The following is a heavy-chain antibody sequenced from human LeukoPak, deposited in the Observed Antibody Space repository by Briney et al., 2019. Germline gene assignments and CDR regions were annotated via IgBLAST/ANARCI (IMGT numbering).Heavy chain of an antibody. Sequence: SETLSLSCTASGGSISSYYLSWIRQPPGKGLEWIGYIYYSGSTNYNPSLKSRVTISVDTSKNQFSLKLSSVTAADTAVYYCARFSSSGWWFDYWGQGTLVTVSS. J-gene: IGHJ4*02. CDR3: ARFSSSGWWFDY. CDR1: GGSISSYY. D-gene: IGHD6-19*01. V-gene: IGHV4-59*01. CDR2: IYYSGST.